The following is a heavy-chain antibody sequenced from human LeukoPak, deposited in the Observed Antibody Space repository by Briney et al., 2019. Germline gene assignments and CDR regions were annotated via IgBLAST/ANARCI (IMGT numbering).Heavy chain of an antibody. V-gene: IGHV3-30*04. D-gene: IGHD5-18*01. J-gene: IGHJ3*02. CDR3: ARDGPWIQLSSPRAFDI. CDR2: ISYDGSNK. Sequence: HTGGSLRLSCAASGFTFSSYAMHWVRQAPGKGLEWVAVISYDGSNKYYADSVKGRFTISRDNAKNSLSLQMNSLRAEDTAVYYCARDGPWIQLSSPRAFDIWGQGTMVTVSS. CDR1: GFTFSSYA.